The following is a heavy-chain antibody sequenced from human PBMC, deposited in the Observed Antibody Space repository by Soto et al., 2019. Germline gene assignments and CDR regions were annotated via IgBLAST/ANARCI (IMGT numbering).Heavy chain of an antibody. J-gene: IGHJ4*02. CDR1: GFTFSSYA. Sequence: EVQLVESGGGLVQPGGSLRLSCSASGFTFSSYAMHWVRQAPGKGLEYVSLISSNGGSTYYADSVKGRFTISRDNSKNTLYLQMSSLRAEDTAVYYSVKVLYGDPIDYWGQGTLVTVSS. CDR3: VKVLYGDPIDY. CDR2: ISSNGGST. D-gene: IGHD4-17*01. V-gene: IGHV3-64D*06.